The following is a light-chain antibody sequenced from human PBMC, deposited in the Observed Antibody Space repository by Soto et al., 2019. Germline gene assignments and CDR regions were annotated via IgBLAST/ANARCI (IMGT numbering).Light chain of an antibody. V-gene: IGLV2-14*01. Sequence: QSALTQPASVSGSRGQSITISCTGTSSDVGGYNYVSWYQQHPGKAPKLMIYEVSNRPSGVSNRFSGSKSGNTASLTISGLQAEDEADYYCSSYTSSSTPVVFGGGTQLTVL. CDR1: SSDVGGYNY. CDR2: EVS. J-gene: IGLJ2*01. CDR3: SSYTSSSTPVV.